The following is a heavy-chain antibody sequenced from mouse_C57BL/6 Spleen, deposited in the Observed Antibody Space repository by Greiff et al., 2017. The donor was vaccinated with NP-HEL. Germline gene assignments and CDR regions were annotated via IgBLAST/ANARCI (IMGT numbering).Heavy chain of an antibody. D-gene: IGHD1-1*01. J-gene: IGHJ1*03. CDR3: ARDHYYGSSSLVFDV. V-gene: IGHV3-6*01. CDR1: GYSITSGYY. CDR2: ISYDGSN. Sequence: EVKLMESGPGLVKPSQSLSLTCSVTGYSITSGYYWNWIRQFPGNKLEWMGYISYDGSNNYNPSLKNRISITRDTSKNQFFLKLNSVTTEDTATYYCARDHYYGSSSLVFDVWGTGTTVTVSS.